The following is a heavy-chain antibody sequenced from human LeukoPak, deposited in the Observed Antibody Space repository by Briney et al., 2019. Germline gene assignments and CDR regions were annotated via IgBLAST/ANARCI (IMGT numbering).Heavy chain of an antibody. CDR2: ISHSGST. J-gene: IGHJ4*02. CDR1: GASLSGYY. D-gene: IGHD3-10*01. V-gene: IGHV4-34*01. Sequence: SETLSLTCEVSGASLSGYYWSWIRQAPGKGLEWIGEISHSGSTNYNPSLKSRVTISAHTSKNQFSLKLSSVVGADTAVYFCARNGWGSGSYWFYWGQGTLVTVSA. CDR3: ARNGWGSGSYWFY.